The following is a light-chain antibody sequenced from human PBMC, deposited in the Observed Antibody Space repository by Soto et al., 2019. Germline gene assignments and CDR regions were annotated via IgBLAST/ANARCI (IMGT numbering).Light chain of an antibody. V-gene: IGLV2-11*01. CDR2: DVA. CDR3: CSFAGGNSFA. CDR1: SSDVGGYNY. Sequence: QSVLTQPRSVSGSPGQLVTIYCTGTSSDVGGYNYVSWYQQYPGKAPKIMIYDVAKRPSGVPDRFSGSKSGNTASLTISGLQAEDEADYYCCSFAGGNSFAFGTGTKLTVL. J-gene: IGLJ1*01.